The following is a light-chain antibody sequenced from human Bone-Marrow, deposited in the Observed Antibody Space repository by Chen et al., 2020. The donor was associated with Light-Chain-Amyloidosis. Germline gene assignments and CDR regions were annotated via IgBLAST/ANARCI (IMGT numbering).Light chain of an antibody. CDR1: QSVASDY. CDR3: QQYGSSPVT. Sequence: ILLTQSPGTLSLSPGERATLSCRASQSVASDYVAWYQQKPGQAPRLLIYDASSRAPGIPDRFSGSESGIDFTLTISRVEPEDFAVYYCQQYGSSPVTFGPGTKVEIK. J-gene: IGKJ1*01. CDR2: DAS. V-gene: IGKV3-20*01.